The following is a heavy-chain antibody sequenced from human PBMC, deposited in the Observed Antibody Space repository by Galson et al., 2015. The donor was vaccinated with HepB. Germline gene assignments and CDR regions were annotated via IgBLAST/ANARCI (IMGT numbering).Heavy chain of an antibody. Sequence: SLRLSCAASGFTFSSYVMHWVRQAPGKGLEWVAVISYDGSNKYYADSVKGRFTISRDNSKNTLYLQMNSLRAEDTAVFYCARHDDSSGYYVFDLWGQGTLVTVSS. D-gene: IGHD3-22*01. V-gene: IGHV3-30-3*01. CDR1: GFTFSSYV. CDR3: ARHDDSSGYYVFDL. CDR2: ISYDGSNK. J-gene: IGHJ4*02.